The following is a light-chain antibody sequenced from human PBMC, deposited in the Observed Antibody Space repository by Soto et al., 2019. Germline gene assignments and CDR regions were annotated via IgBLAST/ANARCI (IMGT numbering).Light chain of an antibody. J-gene: IGKJ4*01. CDR2: DAS. CDR3: QQHINWPLT. V-gene: IGKV3-11*01. CDR1: QSVSSY. Sequence: EIVLTQSPATLSSFPGYRFTLSCRASQSVSSYLAWYQQKPGQAPRLLIYDASNRATGIPARFSGSGSGTDFTLTISSLEPEDFALYYCQQHINWPLTFGGGTKGDIK.